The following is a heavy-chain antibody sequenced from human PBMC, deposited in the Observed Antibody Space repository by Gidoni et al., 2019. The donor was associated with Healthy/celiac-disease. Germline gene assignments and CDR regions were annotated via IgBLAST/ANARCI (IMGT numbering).Heavy chain of an antibody. CDR1: GYSSSSGYY. CDR2: IYHSGST. D-gene: IGHD3-16*01. V-gene: IGHV4-38-2*02. Sequence: QVQLQESGPRLGKPSETLSLTCTVSGYSSSSGYYWGWIRQPPRKGLAWIGSIYHSGSTYYNPSLKSRVTISVVTSKNQFSLKLSSVTAADTALYYCAGGSGLDRAHGGYWGQGTLVTVSS. J-gene: IGHJ4*02. CDR3: AGGSGLDRAHGGY.